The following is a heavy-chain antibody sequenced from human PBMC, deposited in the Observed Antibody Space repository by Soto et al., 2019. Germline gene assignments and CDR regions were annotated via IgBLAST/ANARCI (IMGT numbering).Heavy chain of an antibody. D-gene: IGHD6-19*01. J-gene: IGHJ4*02. CDR2: IYYSGGT. Sequence: QVQLQESGPGLVRPSGTLSLTCAVSGDSINSNYCWTWVRQPPGKGLEWIAEIYYSGGTSYNPSPKGPGTTSKDKSKNQLSLNLSSVTAADTAMYYCARDTGWGLGFWGQGTLVTVSS. V-gene: IGHV4-4*02. CDR3: ARDTGWGLGF. CDR1: GDSINSNYC.